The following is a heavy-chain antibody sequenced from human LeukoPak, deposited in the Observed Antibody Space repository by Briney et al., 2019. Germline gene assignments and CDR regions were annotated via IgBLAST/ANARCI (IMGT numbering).Heavy chain of an antibody. D-gene: IGHD2-2*01. J-gene: IGHJ4*02. CDR3: ARESSTRVDY. CDR1: GGSISSYY. V-gene: IGHV4-59*12. Sequence: SETLSLTCTVSGGSISSYYWSWIRQLPGKGLEWIGYIYYSGSTYYNPSLKSRVTISVDRSKNQFSLKLSSVTAADTAVYYCARESSTRVDYWGQGTLVTVYS. CDR2: IYYSGST.